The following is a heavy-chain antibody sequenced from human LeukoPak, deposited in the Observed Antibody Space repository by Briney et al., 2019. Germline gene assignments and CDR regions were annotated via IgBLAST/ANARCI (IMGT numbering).Heavy chain of an antibody. V-gene: IGHV3-66*02. J-gene: IGHJ4*02. D-gene: IGHD4-23*01. CDR1: GFPFSSNY. Sequence: GSLRLSCAASGFPFSSNYMSWVRQAPGKGLEWVSVIYSGGSTYYADSVKGRFTISRDNSKNTLYLQMNSLRAEDTAVYYCASLRGGNGYFDYWGQGTLVTVSS. CDR2: IYSGGST. CDR3: ASLRGGNGYFDY.